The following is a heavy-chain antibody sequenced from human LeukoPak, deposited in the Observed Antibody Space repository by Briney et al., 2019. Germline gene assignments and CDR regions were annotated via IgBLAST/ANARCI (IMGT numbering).Heavy chain of an antibody. J-gene: IGHJ4*02. V-gene: IGHV3-48*01. CDR2: ITSSSSTI. CDR1: GFTFSSYS. Sequence: GGSLRLSCAASGFTFSSYSMNWVRQAPGKGLEWVSYITSSSSTIYYADSVKGRFTISGDNAKNSLHLQMNSLRAEDTAIYYCTRDPHALDYWGQGTLVTVSS. CDR3: TRDPHALDY.